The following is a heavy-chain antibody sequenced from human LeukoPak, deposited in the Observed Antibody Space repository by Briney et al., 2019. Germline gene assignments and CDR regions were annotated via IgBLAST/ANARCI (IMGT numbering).Heavy chain of an antibody. D-gene: IGHD6-13*01. Sequence: GGSLRLSCAASGFTFSSYAMSWVRQAPGKGLEWVSAISGSGSSTYYADSVKGRFTISRDNSKNTLYLQMNSLRAEDTAVYYCAKDYSSSWYGGYDWFDPWGQGTLVTVSS. V-gene: IGHV3-23*01. CDR2: ISGSGSST. CDR3: AKDYSSSWYGGYDWFDP. J-gene: IGHJ5*02. CDR1: GFTFSSYA.